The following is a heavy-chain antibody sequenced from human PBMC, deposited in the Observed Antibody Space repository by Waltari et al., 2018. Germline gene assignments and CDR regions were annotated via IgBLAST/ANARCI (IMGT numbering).Heavy chain of an antibody. Sequence: QVQLLQSGAEVKKPGASVKVSCQASGYTFTTYEINWVRQASGQGLEGMGWMNPNTGDTGCAQRFQGRVTMTRDTSSNTAYMELSTLTSEDTALYYCARGRNVYAGFDYNWFDPWGPGTLVTVSS. CDR1: GYTFTTYE. V-gene: IGHV1-8*02. CDR3: ARGRNVYAGFDYNWFDP. D-gene: IGHD5-12*01. CDR2: MNPNTGDT. J-gene: IGHJ5*02.